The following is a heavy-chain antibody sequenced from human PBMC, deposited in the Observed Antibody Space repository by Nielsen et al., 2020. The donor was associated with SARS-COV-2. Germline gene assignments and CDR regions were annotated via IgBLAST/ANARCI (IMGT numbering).Heavy chain of an antibody. J-gene: IGHJ4*02. CDR3: ARAGHYYYGSGSHD. Sequence: SETLSLTCAVSGGSISSSNWWSWDRQPPGKGLEWIGEIYHSGSTNYNPSLKSRVTISVDKSKNQFSLKLSSVTAADTAVYYCARAGHYYYGSGSHDWGQGTLVTVSS. V-gene: IGHV4-4*02. CDR2: IYHSGST. CDR1: GGSISSSNW. D-gene: IGHD3-10*01.